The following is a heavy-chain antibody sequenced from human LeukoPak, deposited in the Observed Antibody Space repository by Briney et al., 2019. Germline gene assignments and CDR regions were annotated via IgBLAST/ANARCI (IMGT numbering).Heavy chain of an antibody. V-gene: IGHV2-5*02. CDR1: GFSLSTSGMG. CDR3: THRQYSSLGDY. Sequence: SGPTLVKPTQTLTLTCTFSGFSLSTSGMGVGWIRQPPGKALEWLALIYWDDDKRYSPSLKSRLTITKNTSKNQVVLTMTNMDPVDTATYYCTHRQYSSLGDYWGQGTLVTVSS. J-gene: IGHJ4*02. CDR2: IYWDDDK. D-gene: IGHD2/OR15-2a*01.